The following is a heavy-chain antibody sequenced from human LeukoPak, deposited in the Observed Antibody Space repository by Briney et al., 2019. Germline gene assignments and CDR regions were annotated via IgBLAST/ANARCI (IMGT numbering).Heavy chain of an antibody. CDR3: ASVERGYSYGNLDY. Sequence: SQTLSLTCTVSGGSISSGSYYWSWIRQPAGKGLEWIGRIYTSGSTNYNPSLKSRVTISVDTSKNQFSLKLSSVTAADTAVYYCASVERGYSYGNLDYWGQGTLVTVSS. D-gene: IGHD5-18*01. J-gene: IGHJ4*02. CDR2: IYTSGST. CDR1: GGSISSGSYY. V-gene: IGHV4-61*02.